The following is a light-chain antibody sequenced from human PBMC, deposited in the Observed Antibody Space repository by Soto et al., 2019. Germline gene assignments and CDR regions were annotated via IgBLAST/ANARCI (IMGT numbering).Light chain of an antibody. J-gene: IGKJ1*01. CDR3: QQYNSYSR. Sequence: DIQMTQSPSTLSASVGDRVTITCRASQSISSWLAWYQQKPGKAPKLLIYDASSLESGVPSRFSGSGSGTEFTLTISSLQHDDFATYYCQQYNSYSRFGQGTKVEIQ. CDR1: QSISSW. V-gene: IGKV1-5*01. CDR2: DAS.